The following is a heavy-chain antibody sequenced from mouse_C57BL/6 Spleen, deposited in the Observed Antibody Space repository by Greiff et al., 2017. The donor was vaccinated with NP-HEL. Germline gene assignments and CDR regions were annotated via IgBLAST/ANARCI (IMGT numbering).Heavy chain of an antibody. D-gene: IGHD1-1*01. J-gene: IGHJ1*03. CDR2: IYPGSGST. CDR3: AIPLHYYGSSYWYFDV. CDR1: GYTFTSYW. V-gene: IGHV1-55*01. Sequence: VQLQQSGAELVKPGASVKMSCKASGYTFTSYWITWVKQRPGQGLEWIGDIYPGSGSTNYNEKFKSKATLTVDTSSSTAYMQLSSLTSEDSAVYYCAIPLHYYGSSYWYFDVWGTGTTVTVSS.